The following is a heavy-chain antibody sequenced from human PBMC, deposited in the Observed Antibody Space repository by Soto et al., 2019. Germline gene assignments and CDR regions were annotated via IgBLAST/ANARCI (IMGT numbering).Heavy chain of an antibody. CDR1: GYTFTSYG. J-gene: IGHJ4*02. CDR2: ISAYNGNT. V-gene: IGHV1-18*01. D-gene: IGHD2-15*01. Sequence: QVQLVQSGAEVKKPGASVKVSCKASGYTFTSYGISWVRQAPGQGLEWMGWISAYNGNTNYAQKLQGRVTMTTDTSTSTADMELRSLRSDDTAVYYCARDLRHKGYCSGGRCPKDDYWGQGTLVTVSS. CDR3: ARDLRHKGYCSGGRCPKDDY.